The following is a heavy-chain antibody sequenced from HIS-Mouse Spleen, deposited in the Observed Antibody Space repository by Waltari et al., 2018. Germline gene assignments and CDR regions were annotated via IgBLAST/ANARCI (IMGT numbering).Heavy chain of an antibody. V-gene: IGHV3-7*01. D-gene: IGHD6-13*01. CDR3: ARLPGYSSSWYYFDY. J-gene: IGHJ4*02. Sequence: EVQLVESGGGLVQPGGSLRLSCAASGFTFSSYWMSWVRQAPGKGLEWVANIKQDGSEKYYVDSVKGRFTISRDNAKNSLYLQMNSLRAEDTAVYYCARLPGYSSSWYYFDYWGQGTLVTVSS. CDR2: IKQDGSEK. CDR1: GFTFSSYW.